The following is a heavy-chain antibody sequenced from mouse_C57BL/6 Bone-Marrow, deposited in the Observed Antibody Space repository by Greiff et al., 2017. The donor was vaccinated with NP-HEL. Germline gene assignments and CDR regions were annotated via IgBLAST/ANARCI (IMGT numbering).Heavy chain of an antibody. CDR2: INPSNGGT. CDR1: GYTFTSYW. J-gene: IGHJ1*03. D-gene: IGHD1-1*01. CDR3: ASSLLLRFYWYFDV. Sequence: QVQLQQPGTELVKPGASVKLSCKASGYTFTSYWMHWVKQRPGQGLEWIGNINPSNGGTNYNEKFKSKATLTGDKSSSTAYMQLSSLTSEDSAVYYCASSLLLRFYWYFDVWGTGTTVTVSS. V-gene: IGHV1-53*01.